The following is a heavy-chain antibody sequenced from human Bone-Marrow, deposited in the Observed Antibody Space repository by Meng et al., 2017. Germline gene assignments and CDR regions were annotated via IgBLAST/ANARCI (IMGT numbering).Heavy chain of an antibody. V-gene: IGHV1-3*01. J-gene: IGHJ4*02. D-gene: IGHD1-26*01. CDR1: GYTFTTYA. Sequence: QVQPVQSGAEGKKRGAAGKGSCKASGYTFTTYAMQWVRQAPGQGLEWMGWINAGNGNRKYSQKFLGRVTITRDTSASTAYMELSSLRSEDTAVYYCAREADGATFDYWGQGTLVTVSS. CDR3: AREADGATFDY. CDR2: INAGNGNR.